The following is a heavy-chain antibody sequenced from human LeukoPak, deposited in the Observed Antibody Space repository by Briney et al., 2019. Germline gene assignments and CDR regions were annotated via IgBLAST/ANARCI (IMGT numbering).Heavy chain of an antibody. CDR3: ARSLVGQQLGVAWFDP. CDR2: IYYSGST. CDR1: GGSISSSSYY. D-gene: IGHD6-13*01. J-gene: IGHJ5*02. V-gene: IGHV4-39*01. Sequence: SETLSLTCTVSGGSISSSSYYWGWIRQPPGKGLEWIGSIYYSGSTYYNPSLKSRVTISVDTSKNQFSLKLSSVTAADTAVYYCARSLVGQQLGVAWFDPWGQGTLVTVSS.